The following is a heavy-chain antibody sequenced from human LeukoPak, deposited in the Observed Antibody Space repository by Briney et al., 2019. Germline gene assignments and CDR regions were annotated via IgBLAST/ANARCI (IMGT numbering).Heavy chain of an antibody. Sequence: PSETLSLTCTVSGYSISSGYYWGWIRQPPGKGLEWVSSISSSSSYIYYADSVKGRFTISRDNAKNSLYLQMNSLRAEDTAVYYCARDLVGAPNWFDPWGQGTLVTVSS. J-gene: IGHJ5*02. D-gene: IGHD1-26*01. CDR3: ARDLVGAPNWFDP. CDR2: ISSSSSYI. CDR1: GYSISSGYY. V-gene: IGHV3-21*01.